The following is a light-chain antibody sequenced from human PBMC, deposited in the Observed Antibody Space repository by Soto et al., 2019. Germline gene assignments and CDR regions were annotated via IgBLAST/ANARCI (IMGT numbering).Light chain of an antibody. CDR2: ANN. Sequence: QAVVTQPPSVSGAPGQRVTISCTGSSSNIGAGYDVHWYQQLPGTAPKLLIYANNNRPSGVPDRFSGSKSGTSASLAISGLQADDEADYSCQSYDTSLSVVVFGGGTKVTVL. CDR1: SSNIGAGYD. CDR3: QSYDTSLSVVV. V-gene: IGLV1-40*01. J-gene: IGLJ2*01.